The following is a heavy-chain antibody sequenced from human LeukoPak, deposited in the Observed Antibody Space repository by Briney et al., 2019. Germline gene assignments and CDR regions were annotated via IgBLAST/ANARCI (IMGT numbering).Heavy chain of an antibody. CDR1: GFTVSSNY. D-gene: IGHD2-2*01. CDR2: IYSGGST. Sequence: GGSLRLSCAASGFTVSSNYMSWVRQAPGKGLEWVSVIYSGGSTYYADSVKGRFTISRDNSKNTLYLQMNSLRAEDTAVYYCARSNSPPYHFDYWGQGTLVTVSS. CDR3: ARSNSPPYHFDY. V-gene: IGHV3-53*01. J-gene: IGHJ4*02.